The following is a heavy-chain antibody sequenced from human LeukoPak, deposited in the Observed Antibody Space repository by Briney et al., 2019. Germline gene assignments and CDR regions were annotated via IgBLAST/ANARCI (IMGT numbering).Heavy chain of an antibody. D-gene: IGHD2-2*02. CDR1: GFTFSSYA. J-gene: IGHJ6*02. CDR3: ARGGDCSITSCYSSVSGMDV. CDR2: ISYDGSNK. V-gene: IGHV3-30-3*01. Sequence: PGGSLRLSCAASGFTFSSYAMHWVRQAPGRGLEWVAVISYDGSNKYYADSVKGRFTISRDNSKNTLYLQMNSLRAEDTAVYYCARGGDCSITSCYSSVSGMDVWGQGTTVTVSS.